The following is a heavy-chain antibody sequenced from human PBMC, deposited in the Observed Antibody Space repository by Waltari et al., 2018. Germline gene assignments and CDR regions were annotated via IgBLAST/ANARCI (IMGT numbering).Heavy chain of an antibody. CDR1: GFTLSSYG. CDR2: ISTSGSTI. V-gene: IGHV3-48*03. Sequence: EVRLVESGGGLVQPGGSLRLPSATSGFTLSSYGMTWVRQAPGKGLEWVSYISTSGSTIYYADSVWGRFTISRDTANNSLYLQMNNLRAEDTAVYYCARQFAYWGQGALVTVSS. CDR3: ARQFAY. J-gene: IGHJ4*02.